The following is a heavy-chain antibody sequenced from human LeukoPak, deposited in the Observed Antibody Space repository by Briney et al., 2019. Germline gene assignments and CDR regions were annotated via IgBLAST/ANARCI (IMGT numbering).Heavy chain of an antibody. CDR1: GDSISSYS. CDR3: ARRYCSGGSCYPDY. D-gene: IGHD2-15*01. J-gene: IGHJ4*02. CDR2: IYYSGST. V-gene: IGHV4-59*08. Sequence: SETLSLTCTVSGDSISSYSWSWIRQPPGKGLEWIGYIYYSGSTNYNPSLKSRVTISVGTSKNQFSLKLSSVTTADTAVYYCARRYCSGGSCYPDYWGQGTLVTVSS.